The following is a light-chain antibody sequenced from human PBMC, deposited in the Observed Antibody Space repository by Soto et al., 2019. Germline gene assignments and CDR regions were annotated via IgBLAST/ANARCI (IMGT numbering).Light chain of an antibody. J-gene: IGKJ4*01. V-gene: IGKV3-20*01. Sequence: EIVLTQSPGTLSLSPGERATLSSRASQSVSGDFSVWYQQQPGQAPRLLIYAASSRATGITDRFSGSGSGTDFTLTISRLVPEDFAAYYCQQYGSAPPLSFGGGTRVEIK. CDR1: QSVSGDF. CDR3: QQYGSAPPLS. CDR2: AAS.